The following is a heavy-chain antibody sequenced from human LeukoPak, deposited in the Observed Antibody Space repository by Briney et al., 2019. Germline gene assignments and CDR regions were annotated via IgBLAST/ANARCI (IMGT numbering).Heavy chain of an antibody. CDR1: GGTFSSYA. CDR2: IIPIFGIA. J-gene: IGHJ3*02. CDR3: ASQGVDYYDSSRNAFDI. Sequence: SVKVSCKASGGTFSSYAIIWVRQAPGQGLEWMGRIIPIFGIANYAQKFQGRVTITADKSTSTAYMELSSLRSEDTDVYYCASQGVDYYDSSRNAFDIWGQGTMVTVSS. V-gene: IGHV1-69*04. D-gene: IGHD3-22*01.